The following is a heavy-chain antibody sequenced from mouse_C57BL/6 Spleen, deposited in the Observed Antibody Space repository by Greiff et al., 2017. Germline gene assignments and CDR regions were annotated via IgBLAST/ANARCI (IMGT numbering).Heavy chain of an antibody. CDR3: ARRGVTTVEYFEV. D-gene: IGHD1-1*01. CDR2: IYPRSGNT. J-gene: IGHJ1*03. V-gene: IGHV1-81*01. Sequence: QVQLQQSGAELARPGASVKLSCKASGYTFTSYGISWVKQRTGQGLEWIGEIYPRSGNTYYNEKFKGKATLTADKSSSTAYMELRSLTSEDSAVYFCARRGVTTVEYFEVWGTGTTVTVSS. CDR1: GYTFTSYG.